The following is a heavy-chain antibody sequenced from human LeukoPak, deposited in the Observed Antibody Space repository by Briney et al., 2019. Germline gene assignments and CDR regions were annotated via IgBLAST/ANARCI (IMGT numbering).Heavy chain of an antibody. Sequence: GASVKVSCKASGYTFTSYYMHWLRQAPGQGLEWMGIINPSGGSASYAQKFQGRVTMTRDTSTSTVYMELSSLRSEDTAVYYCARDRARGFDYWGQGTLVTVSS. CDR1: GYTFTSYY. CDR3: ARDRARGFDY. V-gene: IGHV1-46*01. J-gene: IGHJ4*02. CDR2: INPSGGSA.